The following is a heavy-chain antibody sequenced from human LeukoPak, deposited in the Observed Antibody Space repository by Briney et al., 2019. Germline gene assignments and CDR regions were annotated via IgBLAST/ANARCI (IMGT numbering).Heavy chain of an antibody. CDR1: GCTFSSYW. J-gene: IGHJ4*02. V-gene: IGHV3-7*01. D-gene: IGHD3-3*01. CDR3: ARYYDFWSGLPFDY. Sequence: GGSLRLSCAASGCTFSSYWMSWVRQAPGKGLEWVANIKQDGSEKYYVDSVKGRFTISRDNAKNSLYLQMNSLRAEDTAVYYCARYYDFWSGLPFDYWGQGTLVTVSS. CDR2: IKQDGSEK.